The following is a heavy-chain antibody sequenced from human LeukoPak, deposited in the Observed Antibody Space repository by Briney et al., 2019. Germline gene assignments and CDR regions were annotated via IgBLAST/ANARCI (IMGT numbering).Heavy chain of an antibody. D-gene: IGHD2-2*01. CDR3: AKSGYCSSTSCYFYYYMDV. CDR1: GFTFSSYG. J-gene: IGHJ6*03. V-gene: IGHV3-33*06. CDR2: IWFDGSNK. Sequence: PGGSLRLSCAASGFTFSSYGMHWVCQAPGKGLEWVAVIWFDGSNKYSADSVRGRFTISRDNSKDMLYLQMNSLRAEDTAVYYCAKSGYCSSTSCYFYYYMDVWGKGTTVTVSS.